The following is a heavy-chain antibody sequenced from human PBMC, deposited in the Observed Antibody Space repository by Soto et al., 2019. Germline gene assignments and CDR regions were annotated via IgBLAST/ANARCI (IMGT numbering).Heavy chain of an antibody. D-gene: IGHD3-10*01. J-gene: IGHJ5*02. V-gene: IGHV3-30-3*01. CDR3: ASSSDYYGSGKFDP. CDR1: GFTFSSYA. Sequence: QVQLVESGGGVVQPGRSLRLSCAASGFTFSSYAMHWVRQAPGKGLEWVAVISYDGSNKYYADSVKGQFTISRDNSKNTLYLQMNSLRAEDTAVYYCASSSDYYGSGKFDPWGQGTLVTVSS. CDR2: ISYDGSNK.